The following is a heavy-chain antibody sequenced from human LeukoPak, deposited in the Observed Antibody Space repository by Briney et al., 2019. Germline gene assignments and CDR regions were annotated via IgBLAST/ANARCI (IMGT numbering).Heavy chain of an antibody. CDR3: AKDLETGTPSPLAFDI. D-gene: IGHD1-1*01. Sequence: GGSLRLSCAASGFTFDDYAMHWVRQAPGKGLEWVSGISWNSGSIGYADSVKGRFTISRDNAKNSLYLQMNSLRAEDTALYCCAKDLETGTPSPLAFDIWGQGTMVTVSS. J-gene: IGHJ3*02. CDR1: GFTFDDYA. CDR2: ISWNSGSI. V-gene: IGHV3-9*01.